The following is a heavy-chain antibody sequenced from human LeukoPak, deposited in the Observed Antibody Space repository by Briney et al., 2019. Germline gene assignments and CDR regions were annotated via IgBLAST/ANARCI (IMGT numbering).Heavy chain of an antibody. CDR3: ARIQMQYQLLYGAFDI. J-gene: IGHJ3*02. CDR1: GFSLSTSGMC. V-gene: IGHV2-70*11. CDR2: IDWDDDK. D-gene: IGHD2-2*02. Sequence: SGPALVKPTQTLTLTCTFSGFSLSTSGMCVGWIRQPPGKALEWLARIDWDDDKYYSTSLKTRLTISKDTSKNQVVLTMTNMDPVDTATYYCARIQMQYQLLYGAFDIWGQGTMVTVSS.